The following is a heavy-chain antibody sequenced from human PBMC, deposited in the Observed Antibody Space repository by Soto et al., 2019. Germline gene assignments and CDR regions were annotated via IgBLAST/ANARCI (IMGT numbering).Heavy chain of an antibody. CDR2: ISGSGGST. Sequence: EVQLLESGGGLVQPGGSLRLSCAASGFTFSSYAMSWVRQAPGKGLEWVSAISGSGGSTYYADTVKGRFTISRDNSKNTMYLQMNSLRAEDTAVYYCAKGIAVALYNWFDPWGQGTLVNGSS. D-gene: IGHD6-19*01. CDR3: AKGIAVALYNWFDP. CDR1: GFTFSSYA. J-gene: IGHJ5*02. V-gene: IGHV3-23*01.